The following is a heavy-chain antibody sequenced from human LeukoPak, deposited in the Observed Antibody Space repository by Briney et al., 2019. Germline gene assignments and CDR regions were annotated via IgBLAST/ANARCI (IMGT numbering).Heavy chain of an antibody. CDR1: GFTFSSYG. J-gene: IGHJ3*02. Sequence: QPGGSLRLSCAASGFTFSSYGMSWVRQAPGKGLEWVSAISGSGGSTYYADSVKGRFTISRDNSKNTLYLQMNSLRAEDTAVYYCAKVKHYYDSSGYGAFDIWGQGTMVTVSS. D-gene: IGHD3-22*01. CDR2: ISGSGGST. V-gene: IGHV3-23*01. CDR3: AKVKHYYDSSGYGAFDI.